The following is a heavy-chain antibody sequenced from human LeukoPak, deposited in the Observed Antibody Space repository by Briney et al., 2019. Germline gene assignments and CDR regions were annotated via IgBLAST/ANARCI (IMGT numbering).Heavy chain of an antibody. D-gene: IGHD3-3*01. J-gene: IGHJ4*02. CDR1: GGSISSYY. CDR2: IYYSGST. CDR3: ARVICDFWSGYYHGGTYYFDY. Sequence: PSETLSLTCTVSGGSISSYYWSWIRQPPGKGLEWIGYIYYSGSTNYNPSLKSRVTISVDTSKNQFSLKLSSVTAADTAVYYCARVICDFWSGYYHGGTYYFDYWGQGTLVTVSS. V-gene: IGHV4-59*01.